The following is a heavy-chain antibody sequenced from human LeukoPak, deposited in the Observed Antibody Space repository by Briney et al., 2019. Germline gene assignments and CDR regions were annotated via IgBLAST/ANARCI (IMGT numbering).Heavy chain of an antibody. Sequence: SETLSLTCTVSGGSISSHYWSWIRQPPGKGLEWIGYIYYSGSTNYNPSLKSRVTISVDTSKNQFSLKLSSVTAADTAVYYCARAVAGWLTVGYWGQGTLVTVSS. CDR3: ARAVAGWLTVGY. J-gene: IGHJ4*02. CDR1: GGSISSHY. V-gene: IGHV4-59*11. CDR2: IYYSGST. D-gene: IGHD5-24*01.